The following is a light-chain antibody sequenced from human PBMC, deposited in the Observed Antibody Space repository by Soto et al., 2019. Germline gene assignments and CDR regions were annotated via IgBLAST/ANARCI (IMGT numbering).Light chain of an antibody. CDR1: QSISTY. CDR2: AAS. CDR3: QQSYSTPIT. V-gene: IGKV1-39*01. J-gene: IGKJ5*01. Sequence: DIQMTQSPSSLSASVGDRVTITCRASQSISTYLNWYQKKPGEAPKLLIYAASTLQTGVPSRFSGSGSGTLFTFTVSSLQPEDSATYYCQQSYSTPITFGQGTRLEI.